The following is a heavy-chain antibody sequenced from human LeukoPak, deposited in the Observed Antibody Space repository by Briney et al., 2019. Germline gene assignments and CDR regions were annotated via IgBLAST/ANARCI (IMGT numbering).Heavy chain of an antibody. D-gene: IGHD4-23*01. CDR1: GYSFTTYW. J-gene: IGHJ4*02. CDR2: VNPTDSDT. CDR3: AKLRWPGGDRSSFDF. Sequence: GESLKISCKSSGYSFTTYWIGWVRQMPGKGLEWIGIVNPTDSDTRYSPSFQGRATISADKSINTAYLQWTSLKASDSAIYYCAKLRWPGGDRSSFDFWGQGTLVTVSS. V-gene: IGHV5-51*01.